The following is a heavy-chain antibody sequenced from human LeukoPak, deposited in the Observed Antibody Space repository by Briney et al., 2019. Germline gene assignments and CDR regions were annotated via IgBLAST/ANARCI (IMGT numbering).Heavy chain of an antibody. CDR3: ARRAAYSSGWYKSPADY. V-gene: IGHV5-51*01. J-gene: IGHJ4*02. D-gene: IGHD6-19*01. Sequence: GESLKISCKGSGYSFTSYWIGWVRQMPGKGLEWMGIIYPGDSDTRYSPSFQGQVTISADKSISTAYLQWSSLKASDTAMYYCARRAAYSSGWYKSPADYWGQGTLVTVSS. CDR1: GYSFTSYW. CDR2: IYPGDSDT.